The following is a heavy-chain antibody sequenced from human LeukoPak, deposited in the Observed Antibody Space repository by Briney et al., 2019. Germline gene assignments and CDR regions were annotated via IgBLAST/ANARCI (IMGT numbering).Heavy chain of an antibody. J-gene: IGHJ6*03. Sequence: GGSLILSCAASGFTFSSHGMHWVRQAPGKGLEWVAFIRYDGSNKYNADSVKGRFTISRDNSKNTLYLQMNSLRAEDTAVYYCAKDMAMTTAAMDVWGKGTTVTVSS. D-gene: IGHD4-17*01. V-gene: IGHV3-30*02. CDR1: GFTFSSHG. CDR2: IRYDGSNK. CDR3: AKDMAMTTAAMDV.